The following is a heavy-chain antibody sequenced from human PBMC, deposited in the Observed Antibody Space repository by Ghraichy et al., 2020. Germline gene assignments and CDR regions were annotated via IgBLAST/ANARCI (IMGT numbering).Heavy chain of an antibody. Sequence: SETLSLTCAVSGGSISSGGYSWSWIRQPPGRGLEWIGYIDHSGSTFYNPSLKSRVTISEDRSKNQFSLKLSSVTAADTAVYHCSGFLETIHWFDPWGQGTLVTVSS. CDR1: GGSISSGGYS. D-gene: IGHD3-3*01. J-gene: IGHJ5*02. CDR2: IDHSGST. CDR3: SGFLETIHWFDP. V-gene: IGHV4-30-2*01.